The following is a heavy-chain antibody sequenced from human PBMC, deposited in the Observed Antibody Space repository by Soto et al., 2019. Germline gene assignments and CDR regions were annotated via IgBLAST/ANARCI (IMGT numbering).Heavy chain of an antibody. CDR3: ARGGGSGWLGSWFDP. J-gene: IGHJ5*02. CDR1: GGTFSSYA. Sequence: QVQLVQSGAEVKKPGSSVKVSCKASGGTFSSYAISWLRQAPGQGLEWMGGIIPNFGTANYAQKFQGRVTITADEYTSTAYMERSSLRSEDTAVYYCARGGGSGWLGSWFDPWGQGTLVTVSS. CDR2: IIPNFGTA. D-gene: IGHD6-19*01. V-gene: IGHV1-69*01.